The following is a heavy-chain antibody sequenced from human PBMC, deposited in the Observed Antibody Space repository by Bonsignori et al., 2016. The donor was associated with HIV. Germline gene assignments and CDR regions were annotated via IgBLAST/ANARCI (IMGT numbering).Heavy chain of an antibody. J-gene: IGHJ4*02. Sequence: WIRQPPGKGLEWVSITYSGGNTYYADSVKGRFIISRDNSKNTLHLQMNSLRVEDTAVYFCARGYYYGSGYYFDYSGPGNPGHRLL. CDR2: TYSGGNT. D-gene: IGHD3-10*01. CDR3: ARGYYYGSGYYFDY. V-gene: IGHV3-66*01.